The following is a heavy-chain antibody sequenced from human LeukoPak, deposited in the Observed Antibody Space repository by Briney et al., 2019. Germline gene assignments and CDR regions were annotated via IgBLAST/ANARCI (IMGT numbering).Heavy chain of an antibody. Sequence: ASVKVSCKASGYTFTSYDINWVRQATGQGIEWMGWMNPNSGNTGYAQKFQGRVTMTRNTSISTAYMELSSLRSEDTAVYYCARGRRDTAMVLTYWGQGTLVTVSS. V-gene: IGHV1-8*01. CDR1: GYTFTSYD. J-gene: IGHJ4*02. CDR2: MNPNSGNT. D-gene: IGHD5-18*01. CDR3: ARGRRDTAMVLTY.